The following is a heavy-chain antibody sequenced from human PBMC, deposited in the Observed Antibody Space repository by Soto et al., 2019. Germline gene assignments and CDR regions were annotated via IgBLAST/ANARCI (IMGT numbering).Heavy chain of an antibody. V-gene: IGHV3-23*01. D-gene: IGHD3-10*01. J-gene: IGHJ6*03. CDR2: ISGSGGST. Sequence: GGSLRLSCAASGFTFSSYAMSWVRQAPGKGLEWVSAISGSGGSTYYAESVKGRFTISRDNSKNTLYLQMNSLRAEDTAVYYCAKAEFLTYYYYYMDVWGKGTTVTVSS. CDR1: GFTFSSYA. CDR3: AKAEFLTYYYYYMDV.